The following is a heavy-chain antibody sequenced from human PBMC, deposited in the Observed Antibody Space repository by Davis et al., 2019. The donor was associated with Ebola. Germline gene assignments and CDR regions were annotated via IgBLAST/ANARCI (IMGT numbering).Heavy chain of an antibody. CDR1: GYTFTGYY. CDR2: INPNSGGT. Sequence: AASVKVSCKASGYTFTGYYMHWVRQAPGQGLEWMGWINPNSGGTNYAQKFQGWVTMTRDTSISTAYMELSRLRSDDTAVYYCARDLVVGATSFWFDPWGQGTLVTVSS. V-gene: IGHV1-2*04. CDR3: ARDLVVGATSFWFDP. J-gene: IGHJ5*02. D-gene: IGHD1-26*01.